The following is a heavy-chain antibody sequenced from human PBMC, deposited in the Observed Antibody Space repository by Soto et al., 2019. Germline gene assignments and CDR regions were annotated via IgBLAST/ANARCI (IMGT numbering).Heavy chain of an antibody. Sequence: EVQLVESGGGLVQPGGSLRLSCAASGFTFSSYSMNWVRQAPGKGLEWVSYISPSSSTIYYADSVKGRFTISRDNAKNSLYLQMNSLRDEDTAVYYCATESVDTAMEHRISMDVWGQGTTVTVSS. CDR1: GFTFSSYS. D-gene: IGHD5-18*01. J-gene: IGHJ6*02. V-gene: IGHV3-48*02. CDR3: ATESVDTAMEHRISMDV. CDR2: ISPSSSTI.